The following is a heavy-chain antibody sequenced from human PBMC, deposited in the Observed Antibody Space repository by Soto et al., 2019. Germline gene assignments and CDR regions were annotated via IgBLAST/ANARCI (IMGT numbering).Heavy chain of an antibody. Sequence: QVQLQESGPGLVQPSQTLSLTCSVSGGSISSDNYYWSWIRQHPGKGLEWIGYIHYSGRAHYNPSPQSRVTLSVDNAENQFSLKLSSVAAADTATYFCAGEVIIKTDPDAFDIWGQGTVVTVSS. CDR2: IHYSGRA. D-gene: IGHD1-1*01. J-gene: IGHJ3*02. CDR1: GGSISSDNYY. CDR3: AGEVIIKTDPDAFDI. V-gene: IGHV4-31*03.